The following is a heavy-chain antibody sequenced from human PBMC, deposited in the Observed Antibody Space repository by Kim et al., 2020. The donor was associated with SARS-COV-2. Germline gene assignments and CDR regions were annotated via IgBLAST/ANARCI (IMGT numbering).Heavy chain of an antibody. CDR2: ISSSSSYT. Sequence: GGSLRLSCAASGFTFSDYYMSWIRRAPGKGLEWVSYISSSSSYTNYADSVKGRFTISRDNAKNSLYLQMKSLRAEATAVDYCSRIAVAGTRFDYWGQGTL. D-gene: IGHD6-19*01. J-gene: IGHJ4*02. CDR1: GFTFSDYY. V-gene: IGHV3-11*03. CDR3: SRIAVAGTRFDY.